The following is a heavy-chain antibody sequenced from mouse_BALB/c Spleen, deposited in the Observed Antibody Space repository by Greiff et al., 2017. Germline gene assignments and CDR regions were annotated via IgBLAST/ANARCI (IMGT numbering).Heavy chain of an antibody. D-gene: IGHD1-1*01. J-gene: IGHJ1*01. V-gene: IGHV1-15*01. CDR1: GYTFTDYE. CDR2: IDPETGGT. CDR3: TRGYDGSSYDFCWYFDV. Sequence: QVQLQQSGAELVRPGASVTLSCKASGYTFTDYEMHWVKQTPVHGLEWIGAIDPETGGTAYNQKFKGKATLTADNSSSTAYMELRSLTSEDSAVYYCTRGYDGSSYDFCWYFDVWGAGTTVTVSA.